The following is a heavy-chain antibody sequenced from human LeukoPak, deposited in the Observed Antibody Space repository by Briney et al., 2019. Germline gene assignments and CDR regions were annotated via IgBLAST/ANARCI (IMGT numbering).Heavy chain of an antibody. CDR2: IKQDGSEK. J-gene: IGHJ5*02. CDR3: ARDQYCSGDSCYFVGNWFDP. Sequence: PGGSLRLSCAASGFTFSRYWMTWIRQAPGKGLEWVANIKQDGSEKYYVDSVKGRFTISRDNAKNSLYLQMDSLRVEDTAVYHCARDQYCSGDSCYFVGNWFDPWGQGTLVTVSS. D-gene: IGHD2-15*01. V-gene: IGHV3-7*01. CDR1: GFTFSRYW.